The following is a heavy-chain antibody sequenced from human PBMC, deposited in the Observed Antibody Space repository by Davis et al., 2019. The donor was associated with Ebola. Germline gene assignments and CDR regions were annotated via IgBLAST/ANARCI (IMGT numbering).Heavy chain of an antibody. Sequence: GGSLRLSCAASGFTVSSNYMGWVRQAPGKGLEWVSVIYSGGSTYYADSVKGRFTISRHNSKNTLYLQMNSLHQGPIGLPPGTLLQEHLWG. J-gene: IGHJ6*01. CDR3: TLLQEHL. CDR2: IYSGGST. V-gene: IGHV3-53*04. CDR1: GFTVSSNY.